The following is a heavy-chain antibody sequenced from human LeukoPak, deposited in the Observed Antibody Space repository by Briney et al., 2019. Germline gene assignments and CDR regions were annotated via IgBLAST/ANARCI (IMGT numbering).Heavy chain of an antibody. J-gene: IGHJ4*02. V-gene: IGHV3-9*03. CDR2: ISWNSGSI. D-gene: IGHD3-10*01. CDR3: VKDDNAYYASGSYLDY. Sequence: PGTSLRLSCAASGFTFHDYAVHWVRQAPGKGLEWVSGISWNSGSIDYADSVKDRFTISRDNARNTLYLQMNNLRTEDMALYYCVKDDNAYYASGSYLDYWGQGTLVTVSS. CDR1: GFTFHDYA.